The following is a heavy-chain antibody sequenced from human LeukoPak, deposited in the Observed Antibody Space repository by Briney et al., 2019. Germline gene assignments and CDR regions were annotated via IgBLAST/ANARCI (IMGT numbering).Heavy chain of an antibody. CDR3: ARGVAAAGTADY. V-gene: IGHV4-31*03. D-gene: IGHD6-13*01. CDR2: IYYSGST. Sequence: SETLSLTCTVSGGSISSGGYYWSWIRQRPGKGLEWIGYIYYSGSTYYNPSLKSRVTMSVDTSKNQFSLKLSSVTAADTAVYYCARGVAAAGTADYWGQGTLVTVSS. J-gene: IGHJ4*02. CDR1: GGSISSGGYY.